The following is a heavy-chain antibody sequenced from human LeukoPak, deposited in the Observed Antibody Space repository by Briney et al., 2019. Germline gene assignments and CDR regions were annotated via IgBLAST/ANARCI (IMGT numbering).Heavy chain of an antibody. J-gene: IGHJ4*02. CDR3: ARINYDSRYFDY. Sequence: SGPTLVNPTQTLTLTCTFSGFSLSSSGMCVSWIRQPPGKALEWLARIDWDDDKYYSTSLKTRLTISKDTSKKQVVLTMTNMDAVDTATYYCARINYDSRYFDYWGQGTLVTVSS. CDR1: GFSLSSSGMC. D-gene: IGHD3-22*01. V-gene: IGHV2-70*11. CDR2: IDWDDDK.